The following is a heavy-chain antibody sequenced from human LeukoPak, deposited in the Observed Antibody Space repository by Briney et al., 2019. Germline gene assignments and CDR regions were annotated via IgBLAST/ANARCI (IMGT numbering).Heavy chain of an antibody. D-gene: IGHD2-2*02. J-gene: IGHJ5*02. CDR2: IYYSGST. CDR3: ARGEIVVVPAAIIT. Sequence: SQTLSLTCTVSGGSISSGGYYWSWIRQHPGKGLEWIGYIYYSGSTYYNPSLKSRVTISVDTSKNQFSLKLSSVTAADTAVYYCARGEIVVVPAAIITWGQGTLVTVSS. CDR1: GGSISSGGYY. V-gene: IGHV4-31*03.